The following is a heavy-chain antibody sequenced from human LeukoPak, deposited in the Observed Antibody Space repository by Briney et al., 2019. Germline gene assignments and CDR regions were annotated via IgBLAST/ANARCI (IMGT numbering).Heavy chain of an antibody. Sequence: PSETLSLTCTVSGGSISSYYWSWIRQPPGKGLEWIGYIYYSGSTNYNPSLKSRVTISVDTSKNQFSLKLSSVTAADTAVYYCARDRAVDTAMVTEDYYYYMDVWGKGTTVTVSS. J-gene: IGHJ6*03. CDR3: ARDRAVDTAMVTEDYYYYMDV. CDR2: IYYSGST. D-gene: IGHD5-18*01. CDR1: GGSISSYY. V-gene: IGHV4-59*01.